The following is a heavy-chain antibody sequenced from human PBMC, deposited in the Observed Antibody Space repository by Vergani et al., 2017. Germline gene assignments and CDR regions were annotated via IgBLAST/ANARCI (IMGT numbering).Heavy chain of an antibody. Sequence: EVQLVETGGGLIQPGGSLRLSCAASGFTVSSNYMSWVRQAPGKGLEWVSVIYGGGSTYYADPVKGRFTISRDNSKNTLYLQMNSLRAEDTAVYYCARGWRGKTTGYYYYYMDVWGKGTTVTVSS. V-gene: IGHV3-53*02. J-gene: IGHJ6*03. CDR3: ARGWRGKTTGYYYYYMDV. CDR2: IYGGGST. CDR1: GFTVSSNY. D-gene: IGHD1-1*01.